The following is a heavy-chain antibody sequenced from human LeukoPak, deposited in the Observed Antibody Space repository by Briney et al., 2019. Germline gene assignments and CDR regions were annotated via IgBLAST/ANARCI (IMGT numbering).Heavy chain of an antibody. D-gene: IGHD1-26*01. CDR1: GGSILTTNW. V-gene: IGHV4-4*02. J-gene: IGHJ4*02. CDR2: IHLSGAR. Sequence: SGTLSLTCAVSGGSILTTNWWSWVRQTPGKGLEWIGEIHLSGARNYEASVKSRVIMSIDKSKNQLYLQLTTLTSADTAMYYGARESGAFSPFGFWGQGTLVTVSS. CDR3: ARESGAFSPFGF.